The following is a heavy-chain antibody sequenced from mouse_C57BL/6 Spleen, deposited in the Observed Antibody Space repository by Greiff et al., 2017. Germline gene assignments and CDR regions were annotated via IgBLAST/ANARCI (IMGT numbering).Heavy chain of an antibody. Sequence: VQLQQSGPELVKPGASVKISCKASGYTFTDYYMNWVKQSHGKSLEWIGDINPTNGGTSYNQKFKGKATLTVYQSSSTAYMGRRSLTSEDSAVYYCARGLRRPLWYFDVWGTGTTVTVSS. CDR1: GYTFTDYY. V-gene: IGHV1-26*01. J-gene: IGHJ1*03. CDR3: ARGLRRPLWYFDV. CDR2: INPTNGGT. D-gene: IGHD2-4*01.